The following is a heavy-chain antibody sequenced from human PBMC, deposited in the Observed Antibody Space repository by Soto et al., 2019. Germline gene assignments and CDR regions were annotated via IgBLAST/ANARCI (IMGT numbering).Heavy chain of an antibody. D-gene: IGHD3-10*01. Sequence: QVHLVQSGAEVKKPGASVKVSCQASGYTFNIFAMHWVRQAPGQRLEWMGWIHAGNGSTKYSQKFQGRITITRDSSAFTTYLELSSLRSEDTRVYYCARDGITYGPAPVIYFDLWGQGTLVAVSS. CDR3: ARDGITYGPAPVIYFDL. J-gene: IGHJ4*02. CDR1: GYTFNIFA. V-gene: IGHV1-3*01. CDR2: IHAGNGST.